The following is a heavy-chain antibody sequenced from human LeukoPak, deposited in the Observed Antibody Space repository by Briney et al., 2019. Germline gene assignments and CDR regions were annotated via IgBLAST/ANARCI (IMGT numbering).Heavy chain of an antibody. D-gene: IGHD2/OR15-2a*01. CDR1: SGSISSYY. J-gene: IGHJ4*02. CDR2: IYYSGST. V-gene: IGHV4-59*01. Sequence: SETLSLTCTVSSGSISSYYWSWIRQPPGKGLEWIGYIYYSGSTNYSPSLKSRVTISVDTSKNQFSLKLSSVTAADTAVYYCARDLELWGQGTLVTVSS. CDR3: ARDLEL.